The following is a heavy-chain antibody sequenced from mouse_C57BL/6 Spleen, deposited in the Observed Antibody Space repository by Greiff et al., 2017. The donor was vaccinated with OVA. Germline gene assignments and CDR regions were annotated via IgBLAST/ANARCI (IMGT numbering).Heavy chain of an antibody. CDR3: ARGNYYGSSYGYCDV. Sequence: QVQLQQPGAELVKPGASVKLSCKASGYTFTSYWMHWVKQRPGQGLEWIGMIHPNSGSTNYNEKFKSKATLTVDKSSSTAYMQLSSLTSEDSAVYYCARGNYYGSSYGYCDVWGTGTTVTVSS. CDR1: GYTFTSYW. V-gene: IGHV1-64*01. J-gene: IGHJ1*03. D-gene: IGHD1-1*01. CDR2: IHPNSGST.